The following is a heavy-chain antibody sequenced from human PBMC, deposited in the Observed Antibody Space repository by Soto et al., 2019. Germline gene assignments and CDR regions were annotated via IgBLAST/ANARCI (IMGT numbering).Heavy chain of an antibody. CDR3: ATLPPRFVVGVFPIPS. D-gene: IGHD2-15*01. V-gene: IGHV4-39*01. Sequence: SETLSLTCTVSGGSLSSSTYYWGWIRQPPGKGLEWIGSIYYSGSTYSNPSLKSRVTISVDTSKNQFSLRLSSVTAADTAVYYCATLPPRFVVGVFPIPSGGQETLVPV. CDR1: GGSLSSSTYY. CDR2: IYYSGST. J-gene: IGHJ4*02.